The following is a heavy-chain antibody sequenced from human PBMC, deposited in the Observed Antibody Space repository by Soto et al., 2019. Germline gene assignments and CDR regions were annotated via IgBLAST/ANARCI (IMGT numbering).Heavy chain of an antibody. D-gene: IGHD4-17*01. J-gene: IGHJ4*02. CDR3: AHSGDDYGGNQLDY. CDR1: GFALSTSGVG. Sequence: QITLKESGPTLVKPTQTLTLTCTFSGFALSTSGVGVGWIRQPPGKALEWLALIYWDDDKRHSPPLKSRLTSTKDTSKHQVALTMTNMDPMDTATHYCAHSGDDYGGNQLDYWGQGTLVTVSS. CDR2: IYWDDDK. V-gene: IGHV2-5*02.